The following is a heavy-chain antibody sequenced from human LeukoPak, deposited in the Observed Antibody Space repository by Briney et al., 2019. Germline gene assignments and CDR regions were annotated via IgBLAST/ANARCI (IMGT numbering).Heavy chain of an antibody. D-gene: IGHD3-22*01. Sequence: ASVKVSCKASGYTFTGYYMHWVRQAPGQGLEWMGWINPNRGGTNYAQKFQGRVTMTRDTSISTAYMELSRLRSDDTAVYYCARGRPYYYDSSGYYSGYFDSWGQGTLVTVSS. CDR1: GYTFTGYY. CDR3: ARGRPYYYDSSGYYSGYFDS. V-gene: IGHV1-2*02. CDR2: INPNRGGT. J-gene: IGHJ4*02.